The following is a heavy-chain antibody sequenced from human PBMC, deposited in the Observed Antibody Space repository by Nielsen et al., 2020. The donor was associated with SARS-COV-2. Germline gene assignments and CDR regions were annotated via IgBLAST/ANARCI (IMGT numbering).Heavy chain of an antibody. CDR3: ARGYLQPPRYYYYYGMDV. Sequence: SETLSLTCTVSGGSISSGGYYWSWIRQPPGKGLEWIGEINHSGSTNYNPSLKSRVTISVDTSKNQFSLKLSSVTAADTAVYYCARGYLQPPRYYYYYGMDVWGQGTTVTVSS. CDR2: INHSGST. J-gene: IGHJ6*02. CDR1: GGSISSGGYY. D-gene: IGHD3-9*01. V-gene: IGHV4-39*07.